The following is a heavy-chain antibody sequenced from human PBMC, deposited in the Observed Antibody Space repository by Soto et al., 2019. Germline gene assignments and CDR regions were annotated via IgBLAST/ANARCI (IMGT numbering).Heavy chain of an antibody. CDR3: ARYTAMVHFHFAY. CDR1: GYTFTIYY. V-gene: IGHV1-46*01. J-gene: IGHJ4*02. Sequence: ASVNGACPSSGYTFTIYYMHWLRQALGQGLEWMGIINPSGGSTSYAQKFQGRVTMTRDTSTSTVYMELSSLRSEDTAGYYWARYTAMVHFHFAYRGQRTCVTVSS. CDR2: INPSGGST. D-gene: IGHD5-18*01.